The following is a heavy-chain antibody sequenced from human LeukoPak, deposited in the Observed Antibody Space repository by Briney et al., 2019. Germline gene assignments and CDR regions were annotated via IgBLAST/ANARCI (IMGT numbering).Heavy chain of an antibody. CDR1: GGSISSSSYY. Sequence: SSETLSLTCTVSGGSISSSSYYWGWIRQPPGKGLEWIGSIYHSGSTYYNPSLKSRVTISVDRSKNQFSLKLSSVTAADTAVYSCARVDGDYYYYYMDVWGKGTTVTVSS. D-gene: IGHD3-16*01. V-gene: IGHV4-39*07. CDR3: ARVDGDYYYYYMDV. CDR2: IYHSGST. J-gene: IGHJ6*03.